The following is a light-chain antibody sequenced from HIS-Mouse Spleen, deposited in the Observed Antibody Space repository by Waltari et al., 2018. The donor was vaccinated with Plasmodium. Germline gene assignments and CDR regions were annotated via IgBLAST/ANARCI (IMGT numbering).Light chain of an antibody. CDR1: SSHVGGYNY. J-gene: IGLJ2*01. Sequence: HSALTQPSSASGSPGHSDTLYCTGTSSHVGGYNYASWYHQHPGNAPNLLLYEFSKRPSGFPDRFSGSKSGNTASLTVSGLQAEDEADYYCSSYAGSNNLVFGGGTKLTVL. CDR2: EFS. V-gene: IGLV2-8*01. CDR3: SSYAGSNNLV.